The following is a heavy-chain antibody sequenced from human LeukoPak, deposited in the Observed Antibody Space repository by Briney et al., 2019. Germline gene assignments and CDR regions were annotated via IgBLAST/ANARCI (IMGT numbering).Heavy chain of an antibody. CDR2: ISHSGST. CDR3: ASSSTHYGRSQDY. Sequence: SETLSLTCAVYGGSFSGYYWSWIRQPPGKGLEWIGEISHSGSTNYNPSLKSRVTISVDTSKNQFSLKLSSVTAAGTAVYYCASSSTHYGRSQDYWGQGTLVTVSS. J-gene: IGHJ4*02. V-gene: IGHV4-34*01. CDR1: GGSFSGYY. D-gene: IGHD3-10*01.